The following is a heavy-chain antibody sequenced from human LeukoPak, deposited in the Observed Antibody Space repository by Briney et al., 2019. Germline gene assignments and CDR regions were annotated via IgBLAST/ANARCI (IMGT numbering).Heavy chain of an antibody. CDR3: ARNSPIAAAGIVPRIDL. D-gene: IGHD6-13*01. J-gene: IGHJ6*02. Sequence: GRSLRLSCAASGFTFSNYALHWVRQAPGKGLEWVAVTSYNEGRKFYADSVEGRCSISRDNSRNTLFLLLNSLRPEDTGVYYCARNSPIAAAGIVPRIDLWGPGTTV. V-gene: IGHV3-30-3*01. CDR2: TSYNEGRK. CDR1: GFTFSNYA.